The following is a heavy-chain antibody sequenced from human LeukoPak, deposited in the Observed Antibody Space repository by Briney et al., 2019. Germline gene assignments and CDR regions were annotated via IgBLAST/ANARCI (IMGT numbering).Heavy chain of an antibody. V-gene: IGHV3-74*01. D-gene: IGHD5-18*01. J-gene: IGHJ6*03. CDR3: AKEGYSYGYYYMDV. CDR2: INTDGSST. CDR1: GFTFSSYW. Sequence: PGGSLRLSCAASGFTFSSYWMHWVRQAPGKGLVWVSRINTDGSSTSYADSVKGRFTISRDNAKNTLYLQMNSLRAEDTAVYYCAKEGYSYGYYYMDVWGKGTTVTVSS.